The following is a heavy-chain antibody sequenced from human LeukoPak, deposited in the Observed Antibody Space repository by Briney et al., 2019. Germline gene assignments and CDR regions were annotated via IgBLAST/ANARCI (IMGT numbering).Heavy chain of an antibody. D-gene: IGHD1-26*01. Sequence: PGGSLRLSCAASGFTFSSYSMNWGRQAPGKGLAWVSYISSSSSTIYYAGSVKGRFTISRDNAKNSLYLQMNSLRANDTSVYYCARAAAGVGAATWYYWGQGTLVTVSS. V-gene: IGHV3-48*01. CDR3: ARAAAGVGAATWYY. CDR1: GFTFSSYS. CDR2: ISSSSSTI. J-gene: IGHJ4*02.